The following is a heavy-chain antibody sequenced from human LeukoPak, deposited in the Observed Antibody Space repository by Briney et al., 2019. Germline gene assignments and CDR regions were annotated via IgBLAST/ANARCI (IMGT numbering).Heavy chain of an antibody. Sequence: KVGESLKISCKGSGYSFTSYWIGWVRQMPGKGLDWMGIIYPGDSDTRYSPSFQGQVTISADKSISTAYLQWSSLKASDTAMYYCARSYYDFWSGYYGYRGQGTLVTVSS. CDR1: GYSFTSYW. CDR3: ARSYYDFWSGYYGY. V-gene: IGHV5-51*01. J-gene: IGHJ4*02. D-gene: IGHD3-3*01. CDR2: IYPGDSDT.